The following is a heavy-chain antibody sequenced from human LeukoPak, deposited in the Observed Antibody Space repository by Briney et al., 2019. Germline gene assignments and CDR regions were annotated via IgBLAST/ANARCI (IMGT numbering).Heavy chain of an antibody. CDR3: AREVDTAFDY. J-gene: IGHJ4*02. Sequence: GASVKVSCKASGYTFTSYGISWVRQAPGQGLEWMGWINPNSGGTNYAQKFQGWVTMTRDTSISTAYMELSRLRSDDTAVYYCAREVDTAFDYWGQGTLVTVSS. CDR1: GYTFTSYG. D-gene: IGHD5-18*01. V-gene: IGHV1-2*04. CDR2: INPNSGGT.